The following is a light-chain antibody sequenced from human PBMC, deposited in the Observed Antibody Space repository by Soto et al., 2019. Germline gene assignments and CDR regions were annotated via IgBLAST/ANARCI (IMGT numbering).Light chain of an antibody. CDR2: SNY. CDR1: SSNIESNT. Sequence: QSVLTQLPSASGTPGQRVTISCSGCSSNIESNTVTWYQQLPGTAPKLVIYSNYDRPSGVPDRFSGSTSGTSASLVIRGLQSEDEADYYCAAWDDILNGYVFGGGTKVTVL. J-gene: IGLJ1*01. V-gene: IGLV1-44*01. CDR3: AAWDDILNGYV.